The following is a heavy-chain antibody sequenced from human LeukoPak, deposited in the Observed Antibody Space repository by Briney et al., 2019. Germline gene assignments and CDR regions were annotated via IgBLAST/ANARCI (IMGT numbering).Heavy chain of an antibody. V-gene: IGHV4-31*02. CDR2: ISYRGST. CDR3: ARISQSSGGFYY. Sequence: SETLSLTCAVSGGSISNSGGFYWSWIRQHPGNGLEWIGFISYRGSTYYNPSLKSRVSMSVDTSRSQFSLRLTSVTDEDTAVYYCARISQSSGGFYYWGQGSLVTVSS. D-gene: IGHD2-15*01. CDR1: GGSISNSGGFY. J-gene: IGHJ4*02.